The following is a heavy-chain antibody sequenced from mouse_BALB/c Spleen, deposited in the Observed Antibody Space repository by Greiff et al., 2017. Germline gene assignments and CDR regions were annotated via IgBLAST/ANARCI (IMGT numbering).Heavy chain of an antibody. V-gene: IGHV3-6*02. CDR1: GYSITSGYY. Sequence: VQLQQSGPGLVKPSQSLSLTCSVTGYSITSGYYWNWIRQFPGNKLEWMGYISYDGSNNYNPSLKNRISITRDTSKNQFFLKLNSVTTEDTATYYCARELGYYFDYWGQGTTLTVSS. J-gene: IGHJ2*01. D-gene: IGHD4-1*01. CDR3: ARELGYYFDY. CDR2: ISYDGSN.